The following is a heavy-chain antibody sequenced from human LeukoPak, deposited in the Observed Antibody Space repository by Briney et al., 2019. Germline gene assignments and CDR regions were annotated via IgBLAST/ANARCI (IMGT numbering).Heavy chain of an antibody. J-gene: IGHJ4*02. Sequence: EAGPRLVNVTQTLPLTCTFSGVSLSTSGVGVGCIRQPPGKALEWLALIYWDDDKRYSPSHKSRLTISKDTSKNQVVLTMYNQDPVETAEYYGAHRRDSNHQWFYWGQGTLVTVSS. CDR3: AHRRDSNHQWFY. CDR1: GVSLSTSGVG. CDR2: IYWDDDK. V-gene: IGHV2-5*02. D-gene: IGHD3-22*01.